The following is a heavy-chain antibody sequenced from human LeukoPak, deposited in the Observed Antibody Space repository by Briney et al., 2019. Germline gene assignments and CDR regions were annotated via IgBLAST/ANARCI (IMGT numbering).Heavy chain of an antibody. D-gene: IGHD6-13*01. CDR1: GGSISSGSYY. CDR3: ARVSIAAADDWFDP. V-gene: IGHV4-61*02. J-gene: IGHJ5*02. CDR2: IYTSGST. Sequence: SQTLSLTCTVSGGSISSGSYYWSWIRQPAGKGLEWIGRIYTSGSTNYNPSLKSRVTISVDTSKNQFSLKLSSVTAADTAVYYCARVSIAAADDWFDPWGQGTLVTVSS.